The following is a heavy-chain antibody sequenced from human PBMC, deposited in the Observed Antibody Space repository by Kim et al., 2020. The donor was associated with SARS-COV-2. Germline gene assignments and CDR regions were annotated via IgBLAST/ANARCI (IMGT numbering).Heavy chain of an antibody. D-gene: IGHD6-13*01. Sequence: GGSLRLSCAASGFTFSSYAMSWVRQAPGKGLEWVSAICGSGGSTYYADSVKGRFTISRDNSKNTLYLQMNSLRAEDTAVYYCAKDPEEQLYFDYWGQGTLVTVPS. CDR3: AKDPEEQLYFDY. V-gene: IGHV3-23*01. CDR2: ICGSGGST. CDR1: GFTFSSYA. J-gene: IGHJ4*02.